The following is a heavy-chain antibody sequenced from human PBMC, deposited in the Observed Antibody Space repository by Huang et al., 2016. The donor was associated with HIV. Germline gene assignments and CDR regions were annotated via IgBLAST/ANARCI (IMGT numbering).Heavy chain of an antibody. D-gene: IGHD3-3*01. CDR3: ARAIFGVVIIPVVFDY. V-gene: IGHV4-61*09. CDR2: IYTSRST. CDR1: GGSISRGSYY. Sequence: QVQLQESGPGLVKPSQTMSLTCTVSGGSISRGSYYWSWIRPPAGKGLEWIGHIYTSRSTNDNPSLKSRVTRSVDTSKTPFSLKLSSVTAADTAVYYCARAIFGVVIIPVVFDYWGQGTLVTVSS. J-gene: IGHJ4*02.